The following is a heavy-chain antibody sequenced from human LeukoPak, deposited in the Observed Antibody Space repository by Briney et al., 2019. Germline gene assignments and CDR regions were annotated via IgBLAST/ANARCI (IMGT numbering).Heavy chain of an antibody. Sequence: SETLSLTCTVSGGSISSGGYYWSWIRQHPGKGLEWIGSIYYSGSTYYNSSLKSRVTISVDTSKNQFSLKLSSVTAADTAVYYCARDGTTYYYDSSGYYGRVWFDPWGQGTLVTVSS. CDR3: ARDGTTYYYDSSGYYGRVWFDP. CDR1: GGSISSGGYY. D-gene: IGHD3-22*01. J-gene: IGHJ5*02. V-gene: IGHV4-39*07. CDR2: IYYSGST.